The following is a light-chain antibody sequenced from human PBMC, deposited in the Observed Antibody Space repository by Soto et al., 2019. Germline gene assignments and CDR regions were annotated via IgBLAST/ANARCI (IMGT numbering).Light chain of an antibody. CDR3: QQYKTYART. V-gene: IGKV1-5*03. CDR2: DGS. J-gene: IGKJ1*01. CDR1: QNINTW. Sequence: DIQMTQSPSTLSASVGDRITITCRASQNINTWLAWYQQIPGEAPKLLIYDGSTLERGVPSRFSGSGSGTEFTLTISSLQPEDFATFYCQQYKTYARTFGQGTTVEV.